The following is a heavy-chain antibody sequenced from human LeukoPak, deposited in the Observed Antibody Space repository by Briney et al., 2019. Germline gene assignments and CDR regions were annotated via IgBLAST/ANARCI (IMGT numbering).Heavy chain of an antibody. V-gene: IGHV3-11*01. Sequence: PGESLRLSCAPSGFIFSDYYMSMVRQAPGKGPEWVSYITDSGNEIYYADSVKGRFTISRDNAKNSLFLQMNSLRAEDTAVYYCARLSHYAFDMWGQGAVVTVSS. CDR2: ITDSGNEI. CDR1: GFIFSDYY. J-gene: IGHJ3*02. CDR3: ARLSHYAFDM.